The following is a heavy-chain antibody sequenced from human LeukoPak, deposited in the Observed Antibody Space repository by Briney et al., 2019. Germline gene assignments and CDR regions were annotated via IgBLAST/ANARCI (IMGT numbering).Heavy chain of an antibody. V-gene: IGHV3-30*18. J-gene: IGHJ4*02. Sequence: GGSLRLSCAASGFTFSSYGMHWVRQAPGKGLEWVAVISYDGSNKYYADSVKGRFTISRDNSKNTLYLQMNSLRAEDTAVYYCAKDVEAAYSGSGFDYWGQGTLVTVSS. CDR3: AKDVEAAYSGSGFDY. D-gene: IGHD3-10*01. CDR2: ISYDGSNK. CDR1: GFTFSSYG.